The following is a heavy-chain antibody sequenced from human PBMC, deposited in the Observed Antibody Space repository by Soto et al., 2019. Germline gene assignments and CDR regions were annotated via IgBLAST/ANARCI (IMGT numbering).Heavy chain of an antibody. CDR1: GFTFSDYY. CDR3: ARDYSSSWHRHRLYYDY. J-gene: IGHJ4*02. D-gene: IGHD6-13*01. CDR2: ISSSGSTI. V-gene: IGHV3-11*01. Sequence: PGGSLRLSCAASGFTFSDYYMSWIRQAPGKGLEWVSYISSSGSTIYYADSVKGRFTISRDNAKNSLYLQMNSLRAEDTAVYYCARDYSSSWHRHRLYYDYWGQGTLVTVSS.